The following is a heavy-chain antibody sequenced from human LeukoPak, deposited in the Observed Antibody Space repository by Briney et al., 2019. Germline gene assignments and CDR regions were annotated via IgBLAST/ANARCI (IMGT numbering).Heavy chain of an antibody. V-gene: IGHV3-30*03. Sequence: GSLRLSCAASGFTLSSYGMHWVRQAPGKGLEWVAVISYDGSNKYYADSVKGRFTISRDNSKNTLYLQMNSLRAEDTAVYYCAGVEDIVVVPAEGFDYWGQGTLVTVSS. J-gene: IGHJ4*02. CDR1: GFTLSSYG. CDR3: AGVEDIVVVPAEGFDY. CDR2: ISYDGSNK. D-gene: IGHD2-2*01.